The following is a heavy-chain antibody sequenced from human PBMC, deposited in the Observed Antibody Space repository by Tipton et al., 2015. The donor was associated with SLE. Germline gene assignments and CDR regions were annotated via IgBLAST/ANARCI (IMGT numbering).Heavy chain of an antibody. CDR2: INAGNGNT. CDR3: SRGFLTLAAAGTDTWFDP. J-gene: IGHJ5*02. Sequence: QVQLVQSGAEVKKPGASVKVSCKASGYTFTSYAMHWVRQDPGQRLEWMGWINAGNGNTKYSQKFQGRVTITRDTSASTAYMELSRLRSEATAVYYCSRGFLTLAAAGTDTWFDPWGQGTLVTVSS. V-gene: IGHV1-3*01. D-gene: IGHD6-13*01. CDR1: GYTFTSYA.